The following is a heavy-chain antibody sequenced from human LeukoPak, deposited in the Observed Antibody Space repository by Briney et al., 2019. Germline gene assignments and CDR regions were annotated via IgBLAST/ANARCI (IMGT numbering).Heavy chain of an antibody. Sequence: GGSLRLSCAASGFTFSSYDMHWVRQATGKGLEWVSAIGVAANTFYSGSVKGRFTISRENAKNSLYLLMSSLRAEDTAVYYCARGGSRLLTSYIFDYWGQGTLVTVSS. J-gene: IGHJ4*02. D-gene: IGHD3-16*01. CDR2: IGVAANT. V-gene: IGHV3-13*01. CDR3: ARGGSRLLTSYIFDY. CDR1: GFTFSSYD.